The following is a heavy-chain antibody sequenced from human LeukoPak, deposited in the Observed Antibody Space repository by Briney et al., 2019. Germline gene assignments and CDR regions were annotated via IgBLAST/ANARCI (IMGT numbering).Heavy chain of an antibody. V-gene: IGHV1-2*02. CDR3: ARDGYRNEGFDY. CDR2: INPKTGGT. J-gene: IGHJ4*02. Sequence: GASVKVSCKASGYTLIDYFVHWARQAPGQGLEWVGWINPKTGGTKYAQKFQGRVTMTRDTSITTTYMEVSGLRSDDTAVYYCARDGYRNEGFDYWGQGTLATVSS. CDR1: GYTLIDYF. D-gene: IGHD4-11*01.